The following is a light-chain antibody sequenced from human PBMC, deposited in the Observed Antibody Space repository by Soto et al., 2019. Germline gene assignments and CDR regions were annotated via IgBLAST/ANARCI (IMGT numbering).Light chain of an antibody. CDR2: AAS. Sequence: DIQMTQSPSSLSASVGDRVTITCRASQSISSNLNWYQQKPGKAPKLLIYAASSLQSGVPSRFSGSVSATDFTLTISSLQPEDFATYYCQQSYSPWTCGQGTKVDSK. V-gene: IGKV1-39*01. CDR3: QQSYSPWT. CDR1: QSISSN. J-gene: IGKJ1*01.